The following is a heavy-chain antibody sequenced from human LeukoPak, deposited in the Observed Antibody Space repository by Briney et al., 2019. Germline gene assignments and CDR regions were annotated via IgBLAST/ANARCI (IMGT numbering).Heavy chain of an antibody. CDR3: AGTVAVAGNRNDY. Sequence: SETLSLTCTVSGGSISSGGYYWSWIRQHPGKGLEWIGYIYYSGSTYYNPSLKSRVTISVDTSKNQFSLKLSSVTAADTAVYYCAGTVAVAGNRNDYWGQGTLVTVSS. CDR1: GGSISSGGYY. CDR2: IYYSGST. V-gene: IGHV4-31*03. D-gene: IGHD6-19*01. J-gene: IGHJ4*02.